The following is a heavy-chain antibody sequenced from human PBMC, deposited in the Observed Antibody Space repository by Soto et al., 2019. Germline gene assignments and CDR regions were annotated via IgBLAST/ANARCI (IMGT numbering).Heavy chain of an antibody. CDR1: GGSFSGYD. CDR3: ARQRAGCSGGSCYSTDYYYFYMDV. D-gene: IGHD2-15*01. CDR2: INHSGST. V-gene: IGHV4-34*01. Sequence: SETLSLTCAVYGGSFSGYDWSWIRQPPGKGLEWIGEINHSGSTNYNPSLKSRVTISVDTSKNQFSLKLSSVTAADTAVYYCARQRAGCSGGSCYSTDYYYFYMDVWGKGTTVTVSS. J-gene: IGHJ6*03.